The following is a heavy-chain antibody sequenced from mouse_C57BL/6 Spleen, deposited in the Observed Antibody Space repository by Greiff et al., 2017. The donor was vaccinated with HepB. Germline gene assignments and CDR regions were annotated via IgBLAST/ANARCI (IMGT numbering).Heavy chain of an antibody. V-gene: IGHV1-26*01. Sequence: EVKLQQSGPELVKPGASVKISCKASGYTFTDYYMNWVKQSHGKSLEWIGDINPNNGGTSYNQKFKGKATLTVDKSSSTAYMELRSLTSEDSAVYYCARYFYYGSSYAFAYWGQGTLVTVSA. D-gene: IGHD1-1*01. CDR1: GYTFTDYY. J-gene: IGHJ3*01. CDR2: INPNNGGT. CDR3: ARYFYYGSSYAFAY.